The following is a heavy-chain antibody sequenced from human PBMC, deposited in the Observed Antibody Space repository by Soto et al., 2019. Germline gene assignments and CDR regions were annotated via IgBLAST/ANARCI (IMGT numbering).Heavy chain of an antibody. CDR1: GYAFTGYS. CDR3: EKRRLNTITSLSDW. Sequence: GASVKVSCKASGYAFTGYSVHWVQQAPGQGLEWMGWINPNSGDRYYAQKFQGWVTMTRDTSISTAYMELSRLTSDDTAIYYCEKRRLNTITSLSDWWGQGVLVTVSS. CDR2: INPNSGDR. V-gene: IGHV1-2*04. J-gene: IGHJ1*01. D-gene: IGHD3-16*02.